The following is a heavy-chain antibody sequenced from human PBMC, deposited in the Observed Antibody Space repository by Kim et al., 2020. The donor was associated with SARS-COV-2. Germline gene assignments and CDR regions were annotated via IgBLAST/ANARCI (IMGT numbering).Heavy chain of an antibody. D-gene: IGHD1-7*01. V-gene: IGHV2-70*11. CDR3: ARIRGTGTTGARFYHDYMDV. Sequence: SGPTLVKPTQTLTLTCTFSGFSLFPRGMCVNWIRQPPGKALEWLARIDWDDDKYYNTSLKTRLTISKDTSRNQVFLTMTNMDPVETATYYCARIRGTGTTGARFYHDYMDVWGKGTTVTVSS. CDR2: IDWDDDK. J-gene: IGHJ6*03. CDR1: GFSLFPRGMC.